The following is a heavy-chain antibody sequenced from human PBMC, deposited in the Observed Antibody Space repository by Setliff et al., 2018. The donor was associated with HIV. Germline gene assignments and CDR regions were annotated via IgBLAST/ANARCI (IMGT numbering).Heavy chain of an antibody. CDR3: ARDQSDWFY. D-gene: IGHD3-3*01. CDR1: GVSISNYY. Sequence: LPLTCTVSGVSISNYYWSWIRQPPGKGLEWIGYMYYSGNTNYNPSLKSRVTISVDTSKSQFSLKLNSVTAADTAVYYCARDQSDWFYWGQGTLVTVSS. CDR2: MYYSGNT. J-gene: IGHJ4*02. V-gene: IGHV4-59*01.